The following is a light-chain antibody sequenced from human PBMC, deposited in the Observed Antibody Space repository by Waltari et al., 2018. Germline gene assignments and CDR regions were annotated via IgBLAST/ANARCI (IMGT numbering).Light chain of an antibody. J-gene: IGLJ3*02. CDR2: GNN. V-gene: IGLV1-51*01. CDR1: RSNIGNKH. Sequence: QSVLTQPPSVSAAPGQKVTNSWPGSRSNIGNKHESWYQQFPGAAPILLIYGNNKRPSVIPDRFSGSKSGTSATLGITGLQTGDEADYYCGTWDKSLSAFWVFGGGTKLTVL. CDR3: GTWDKSLSAFWV.